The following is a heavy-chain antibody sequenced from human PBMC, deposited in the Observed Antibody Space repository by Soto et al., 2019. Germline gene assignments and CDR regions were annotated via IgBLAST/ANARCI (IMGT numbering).Heavy chain of an antibody. D-gene: IGHD3-16*02. CDR2: FDPEDGET. Sequence: ASVKVSCKVSGYTLTELSMHWVRQAPGKGLEWMGGFDPEDGETIYAQKFQGRVTMTEDTSTDTAYMELSSLRSEDTAVYYCATENHWRSMITFGGVIAVDAFDIWAQGTMVTVS. CDR1: GYTLTELS. J-gene: IGHJ3*02. V-gene: IGHV1-24*01. CDR3: ATENHWRSMITFGGVIAVDAFDI.